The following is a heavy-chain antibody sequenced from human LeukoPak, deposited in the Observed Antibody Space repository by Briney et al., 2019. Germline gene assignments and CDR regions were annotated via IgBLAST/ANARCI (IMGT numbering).Heavy chain of an antibody. V-gene: IGHV4-39*01. CDR2: IYYSGST. D-gene: IGHD3-22*01. CDR3: ASHKKYYYDSSGSKNFDY. CDR1: GGSIRSSSYY. Sequence: SETLSLTCTVSGGSIRSSSYYWGWIRQPQGKGLEWIGSIYYSGSTYYNRTRKSRFTISVDTSKNQFSLKLSSVTAADTAVYYCASHKKYYYDSSGSKNFDYWGQGTLVTVSS. J-gene: IGHJ4*02.